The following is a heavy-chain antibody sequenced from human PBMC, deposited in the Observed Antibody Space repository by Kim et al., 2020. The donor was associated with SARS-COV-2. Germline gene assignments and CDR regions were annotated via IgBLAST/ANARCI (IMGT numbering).Heavy chain of an antibody. CDR3: AKDHPSSGWPTFAC. D-gene: IGHD6-19*01. CDR1: GFSSNNYA. Sequence: GGSLRLSCAASGFSSNNYAMSWVRQAPGKGLEWVSAITKFDGRTYYADSVMGRFTISRDISKNTVYLQMNSLRVEDTALYFCAKDHPSSGWPTFACWG. V-gene: IGHV3-23*01. CDR2: ITKFDGRT. J-gene: IGHJ4*01.